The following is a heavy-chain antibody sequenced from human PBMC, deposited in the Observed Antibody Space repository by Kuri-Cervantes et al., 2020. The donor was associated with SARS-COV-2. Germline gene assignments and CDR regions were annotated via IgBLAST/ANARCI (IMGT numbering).Heavy chain of an antibody. CDR3: ARESGSYPENWFDP. V-gene: IGHV1-69*06. Sequence: SVKVSCKASGGTFSSYAISWVRQAPGQGLEWMGGIIPIFGTANHAQKFQGRVTITADKSTSTAYMELSSLRSEDTAVYYCARESGSYPENWFDPWGQGTLVTVSS. J-gene: IGHJ5*02. CDR1: GGTFSSYA. D-gene: IGHD1-26*01. CDR2: IIPIFGTA.